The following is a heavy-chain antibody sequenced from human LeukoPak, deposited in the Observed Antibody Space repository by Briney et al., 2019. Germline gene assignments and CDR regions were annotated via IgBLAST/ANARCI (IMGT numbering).Heavy chain of an antibody. CDR2: IYYSGST. CDR1: GGSISSSSYY. CDR3: ARAPYYAFWSGSYQGAHVWFDT. D-gene: IGHD3-3*01. V-gene: IGHV4-39*01. Sequence: SETLSLTCTVSGGSISSSSYYWGWIRQPPGKGLEWIGSIYYSGSTYYNPSLKSRVTISVDTSKNQFSLKLSSVTAADTAVYYCARAPYYAFWSGSYQGAHVWFDTWGQGTLVTVSS. J-gene: IGHJ5*02.